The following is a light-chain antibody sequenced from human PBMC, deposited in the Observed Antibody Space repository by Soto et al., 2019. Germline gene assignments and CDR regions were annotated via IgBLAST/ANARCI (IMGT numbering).Light chain of an antibody. V-gene: IGKV3-15*01. J-gene: IGKJ1*01. CDR1: QSVSSN. CDR2: GAS. Sequence: EIVMTQSPATLSVSPGERATLSCRASQSVSSNLAWYQKKPGQAPTLLIYGASTRPTGIPTMFSGSASRTEFTLTIRSLESEDFAVYYCQQYNNWWTLGQGTRGEIK. CDR3: QQYNNWWT.